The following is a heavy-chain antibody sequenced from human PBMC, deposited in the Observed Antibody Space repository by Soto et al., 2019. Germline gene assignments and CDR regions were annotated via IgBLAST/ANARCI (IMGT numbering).Heavy chain of an antibody. CDR2: IYYSGST. D-gene: IGHD3-9*01. V-gene: IGHV4-61*01. CDR3: ASHLSPSLRYFDWSPTPVPFKFDP. Sequence: SETLSLTCTVSGGSVSSGSYYWSWIRQPPGKGLEWIGYIYYSGSTNYNPSLKSRVTISVDTSKNQFSLKLSSVTAADTAVYYCASHLSPSLRYFDWSPTPVPFKFDPWGQGTLVTVSS. J-gene: IGHJ5*02. CDR1: GGSVSSGSYY.